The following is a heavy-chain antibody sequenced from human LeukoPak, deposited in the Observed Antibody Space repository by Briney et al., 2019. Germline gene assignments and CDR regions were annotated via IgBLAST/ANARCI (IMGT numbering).Heavy chain of an antibody. D-gene: IGHD5-18*01. Sequence: PGGSLRLSCAASGFTFSSYEMNWVRQAPGRGLEWVSYISSSGSTIYYADSVKGRFTISRDNAKNSLYLQMNSLRAEDTAVYYCARDAAYGYDRFDYWGQGTQVTVSS. CDR2: ISSSGSTI. V-gene: IGHV3-48*03. J-gene: IGHJ4*02. CDR3: ARDAAYGYDRFDY. CDR1: GFTFSSYE.